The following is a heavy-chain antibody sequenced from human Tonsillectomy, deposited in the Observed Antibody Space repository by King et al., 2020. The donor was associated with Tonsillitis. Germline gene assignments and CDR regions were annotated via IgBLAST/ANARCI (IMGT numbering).Heavy chain of an antibody. Sequence: VQLVESGGGLVQPGGSLRLSCAASGFTFSDHYMDWVRQAPGKGLEWVGRTRNKANSYTTEYAASVKGRFTISRDDSKNSLYLQMNSLKTEDTAVYYCARESYEYSNYGLYYYYYYYMDVWGKGTTVTVSS. V-gene: IGHV3-72*01. CDR3: ARESYEYSNYGLYYYYYYYMDV. D-gene: IGHD4-11*01. J-gene: IGHJ6*03. CDR2: TRNKANSYTT. CDR1: GFTFSDHY.